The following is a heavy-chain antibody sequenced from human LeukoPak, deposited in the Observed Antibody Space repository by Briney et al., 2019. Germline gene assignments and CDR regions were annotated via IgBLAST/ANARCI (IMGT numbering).Heavy chain of an antibody. V-gene: IGHV4-39*01. Sequence: SETLSLTCAVYGGSFSGYYWGWIRQPPGKGLEWIGSIYYSGSTYYNPSLKSRVTISVDTSKNQFSLKLSSVTAADTAVYYCARPTDYYDSSGYYPGSHWFDPWGQGTLVTVSS. CDR1: GGSFSGYY. J-gene: IGHJ5*02. CDR2: IYYSGST. CDR3: ARPTDYYDSSGYYPGSHWFDP. D-gene: IGHD3-22*01.